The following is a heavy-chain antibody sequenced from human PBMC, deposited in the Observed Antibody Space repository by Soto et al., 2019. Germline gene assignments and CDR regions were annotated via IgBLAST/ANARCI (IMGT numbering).Heavy chain of an antibody. J-gene: IGHJ3*02. CDR3: ARETAARRRLGAFDI. V-gene: IGHV3-33*01. Sequence: WGSVRLSGAASEFAFSSYGMHWVRQAPGKGLEWVAVIWYDGSNKYYADSVKGRFTISRDNSKNTLYLQMNSLRAEDTAVYYCARETAARRRLGAFDIWGQGTMVTVSS. CDR1: EFAFSSYG. D-gene: IGHD6-6*01. CDR2: IWYDGSNK.